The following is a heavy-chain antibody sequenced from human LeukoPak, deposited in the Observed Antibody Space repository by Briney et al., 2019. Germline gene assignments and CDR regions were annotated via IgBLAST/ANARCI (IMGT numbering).Heavy chain of an antibody. V-gene: IGHV4-39*01. CDR2: IYYSGST. CDR3: ARRGVGATTANWFDP. D-gene: IGHD1-26*01. Sequence: PSETLSLTWTVSGGSISSSSYYWGWIRAPPGKGLEWIGSIYYSGSTYYIPSLKSRVTISVDTSKNQFSLKLSSVTAADTAVYYCARRGVGATTANWFDPWGQGTLVTVSS. J-gene: IGHJ5*02. CDR1: GGSISSSSYY.